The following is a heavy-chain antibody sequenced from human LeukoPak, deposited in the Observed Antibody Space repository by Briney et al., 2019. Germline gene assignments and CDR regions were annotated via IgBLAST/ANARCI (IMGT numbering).Heavy chain of an antibody. D-gene: IGHD2-2*01. V-gene: IGHV4-4*07. CDR2: IYTSGST. CDR1: GGSISSYY. J-gene: IGHJ5*02. Sequence: PSETLSLTCTVSGGSISSYYWSWIRQPAGKGLEWIGRIYTSGSTNYNPSLKSRVTMSVDTSKNQFSLKLSSVTAADTAVYYCARALEYCSRTSCYGGVTNWFDPWGQGTLVTVSS. CDR3: ARALEYCSRTSCYGGVTNWFDP.